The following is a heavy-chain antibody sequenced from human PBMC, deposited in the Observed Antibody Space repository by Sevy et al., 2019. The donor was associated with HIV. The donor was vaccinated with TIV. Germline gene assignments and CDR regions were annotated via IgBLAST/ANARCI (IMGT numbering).Heavy chain of an antibody. V-gene: IGHV3-23*01. CDR1: GFTFSTYA. Sequence: GGSLRLSCAASGFTFSTYAMNWVRQAPGKGLEWVSATSGRGGMTYYADSVKGRFTISRDNSKNTLYLQMNSLRAEDTAVYCCAREGDQQPFDYWGQGTLVTVSS. CDR2: TSGRGGMT. D-gene: IGHD6-13*01. J-gene: IGHJ4*02. CDR3: AREGDQQPFDY.